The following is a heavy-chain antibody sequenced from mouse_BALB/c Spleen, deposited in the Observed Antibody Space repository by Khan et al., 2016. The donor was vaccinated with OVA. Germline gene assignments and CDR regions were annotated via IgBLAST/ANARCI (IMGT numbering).Heavy chain of an antibody. CDR1: GYTFTSYY. CDR2: INPSDGDT. J-gene: IGHJ3*01. V-gene: IGHV1S81*02. Sequence: LKESGAELVKPGASVKLSCKASGYTFTSYYMYWVKQRPGQGLEWIGEINPSDGDTNFNEKFKSKATLTVDKSSSTAYMQLSSLTSEDSAVYYCTRSGYGTFAYWGQGTLVTVAA. D-gene: IGHD2-1*01. CDR3: TRSGYGTFAY.